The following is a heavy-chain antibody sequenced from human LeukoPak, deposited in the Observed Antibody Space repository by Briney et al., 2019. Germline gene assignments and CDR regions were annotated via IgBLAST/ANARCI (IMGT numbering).Heavy chain of an antibody. CDR3: ATSSSGYAHTAFDI. CDR1: GFTFSSYN. J-gene: IGHJ3*02. CDR2: ISSSSSYI. V-gene: IGHV3-21*01. Sequence: GGSLRLSCAASGFTFSSYNMNWVRQSPGKGLEWVSSISSSSSYIYYADSVKGRFTISRDNAKNSLYLQMNSLRTEDTAVYYCATSSSGYAHTAFDIWGQGTMVTVSS. D-gene: IGHD3-22*01.